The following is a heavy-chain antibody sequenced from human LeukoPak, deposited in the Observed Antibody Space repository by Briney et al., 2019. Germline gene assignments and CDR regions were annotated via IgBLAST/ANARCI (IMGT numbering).Heavy chain of an antibody. Sequence: PSETLSLTCTVSGGSISSSSYYWGWIRQPPGKGLEWIGSIYYSGSTNYNPSLKSRVTVSVDTSKNQFSLKLSSVTAADTAVYYCARGGGADEYWGQGTLVTVSS. CDR2: IYYSGST. V-gene: IGHV4-39*07. CDR3: ARGGGADEY. J-gene: IGHJ4*02. D-gene: IGHD4-17*01. CDR1: GGSISSSSYY.